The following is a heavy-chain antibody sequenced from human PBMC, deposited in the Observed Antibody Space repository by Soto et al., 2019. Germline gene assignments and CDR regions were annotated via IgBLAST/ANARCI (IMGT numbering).Heavy chain of an antibody. V-gene: IGHV4-4*02. Sequence: SETLSLTCAVSGGSFTSNNWWTWVRQPPGQGLEWIGEIYRTGSTNYNPSLKSRVTISLDKSENQFSLKVTSLTAAGTAVYYCASRDPGTSVDYWGQGTLVTVSS. D-gene: IGHD1-7*01. CDR2: IYRTGST. CDR3: ASRDPGTSVDY. CDR1: GGSFTSNNW. J-gene: IGHJ4*02.